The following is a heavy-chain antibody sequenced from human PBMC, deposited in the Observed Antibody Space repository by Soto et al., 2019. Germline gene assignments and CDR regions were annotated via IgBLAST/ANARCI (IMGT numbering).Heavy chain of an antibody. CDR3: AKDPNIIVLMVYANNWFDP. J-gene: IGHJ5*02. V-gene: IGHV3-23*01. Sequence: GGSLRLSCAASGFTFSSYAMSWVRQAPGKGLEWVSAISGSGGSTYYADSVKGRFTISRDNSKNTLYLQMNSLRAEDTAVYYCAKDPNIIVLMVYANNWFDPWGQGTLVTVSS. CDR2: ISGSGGST. D-gene: IGHD2-8*01. CDR1: GFTFSSYA.